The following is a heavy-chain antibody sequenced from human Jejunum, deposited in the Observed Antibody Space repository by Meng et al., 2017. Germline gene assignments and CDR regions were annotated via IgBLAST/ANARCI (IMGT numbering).Heavy chain of an antibody. Sequence: LQLQESGAGLVKASETLSLTCTFSGGSISGSYDYWGWIRQPPGKGLDWTGTISYSGSTYYNPSLTSRVTISMDTSKNQFSLKLSSVTAADTAVYYCARHFSGSGTWFFDSWGQGVLVTVSS. D-gene: IGHD3-10*01. CDR2: ISYSGST. V-gene: IGHV4-39*01. J-gene: IGHJ4*02. CDR3: ARHFSGSGTWFFDS. CDR1: GGSISGSYDY.